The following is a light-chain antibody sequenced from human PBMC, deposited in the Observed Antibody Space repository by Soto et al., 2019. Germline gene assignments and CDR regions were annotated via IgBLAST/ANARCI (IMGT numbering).Light chain of an antibody. CDR1: QGISDY. Sequence: DIQMTQSPSSLSASVGDRVTITCRASQGISDYLAWFQQKPGKVPKLLIYAASTLQSGVPSRFRGSGSGTDFTLTISSLQFEDVATYYCQRYNSASYTFGQGTKLEIK. V-gene: IGKV1-27*01. CDR2: AAS. J-gene: IGKJ2*01. CDR3: QRYNSASYT.